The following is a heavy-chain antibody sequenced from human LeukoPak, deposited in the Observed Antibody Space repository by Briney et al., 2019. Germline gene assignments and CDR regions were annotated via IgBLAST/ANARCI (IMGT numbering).Heavy chain of an antibody. Sequence: TPSETLSLTCTVSGGSISSYYWSWIRQPQGKGLEWIGYIYDSGSTNYNPSLKSRVTISVDTSKNQFSLKLSSVTAADTAVYYCARGGYDFWSGYSYAFDYGGQGTLVTVSS. V-gene: IGHV4-59*01. CDR3: ARGGYDFWSGYSYAFDY. D-gene: IGHD3-3*01. CDR2: IYDSGST. J-gene: IGHJ4*02. CDR1: GGSISSYY.